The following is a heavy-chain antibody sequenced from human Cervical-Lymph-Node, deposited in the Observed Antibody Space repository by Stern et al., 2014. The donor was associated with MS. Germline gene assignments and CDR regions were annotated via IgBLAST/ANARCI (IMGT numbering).Heavy chain of an antibody. CDR3: ARDVGIAVTGAYYYYGMDV. V-gene: IGHV4-31*03. J-gene: IGHJ6*02. CDR1: GGSISSGGYY. Sequence: QVQLQESGPGLVKPTQTLSLTCSVSGGSISSGGYYWSWIRQHPGKGLEWLGYIYYSGSTYYKPAPKSRVTISVDTSENQFSLKLSSVTAADTAVYYCARDVGIAVTGAYYYYGMDVWGQGTTVTVSS. CDR2: IYYSGST. D-gene: IGHD6-19*01.